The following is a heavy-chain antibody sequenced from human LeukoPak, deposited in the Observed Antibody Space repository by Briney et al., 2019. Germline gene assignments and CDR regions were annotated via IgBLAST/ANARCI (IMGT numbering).Heavy chain of an antibody. CDR2: IYYSGST. D-gene: IGHD5-24*01. J-gene: IGHJ4*02. CDR1: GGSISSSSYY. CDR3: ATVEMATRYFDY. V-gene: IGHV4-39*01. Sequence: SETLSLTCTVSGGSISSSSYYWGWIRQPPGKGLEWIGSIYYSGSTYYNPSLKSRVTISVDTSKNQFSLKLSSVTAADTAVYCCATVEMATRYFDYWGQGTLVTVSS.